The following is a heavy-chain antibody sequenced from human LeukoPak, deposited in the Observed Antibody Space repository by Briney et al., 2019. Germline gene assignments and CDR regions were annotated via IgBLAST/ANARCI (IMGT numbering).Heavy chain of an antibody. V-gene: IGHV3-30*18. CDR2: ISYDGSKK. CDR3: ANTVNYYYYYYDMDV. Sequence: GRSLRLSCAASGFTFSSYGMHWVRQAPGKGLEWVAVISYDGSKKYYADSVKGRFTISRDDSKNTLYLQMNSLGAEDTAVYYCANTVNYYYYYYDMDVWGKGTTVTVSS. J-gene: IGHJ6*04. CDR1: GFTFSSYG. D-gene: IGHD4-17*01.